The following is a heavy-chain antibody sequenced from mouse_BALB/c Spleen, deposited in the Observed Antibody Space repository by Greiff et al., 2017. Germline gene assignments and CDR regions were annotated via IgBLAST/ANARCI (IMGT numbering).Heavy chain of an antibody. Sequence: EVHLVESGGGLVKPGGSLKLSCAASGFTFSSYAMSWVRQTPEKRLEWVASISSGGSTYYPDSVKGRFTISRDNARDILYLQMSSLRSEDTAMYYCAGGRGRNFDYWGQGTTVTVSS. V-gene: IGHV5-6-5*01. CDR2: ISSGGST. D-gene: IGHD3-3*01. CDR3: AGGRGRNFDY. CDR1: GFTFSSYA. J-gene: IGHJ2*01.